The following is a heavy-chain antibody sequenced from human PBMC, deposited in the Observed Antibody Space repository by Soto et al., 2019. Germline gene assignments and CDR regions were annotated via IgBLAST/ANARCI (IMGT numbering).Heavy chain of an antibody. V-gene: IGHV4-31*01. J-gene: IGHJ4*02. CDR2: ISYGGST. Sequence: QVQLQESGPGLVKPSQTLSLTCTVSGGSINSGGYCWSWIRQHPGKGLEWIGCISYGGSTSYNAXLXRXGTISVDTSKNQFSLKLSSGTAADTAVYYWSRGILVWGQGTLITVSS. CDR3: SRGILV. CDR1: GGSINSGGYC. D-gene: IGHD5-18*01.